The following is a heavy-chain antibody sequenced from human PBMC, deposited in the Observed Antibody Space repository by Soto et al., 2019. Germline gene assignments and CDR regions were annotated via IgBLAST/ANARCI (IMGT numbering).Heavy chain of an antibody. V-gene: IGHV3-7*01. CDR1: GFTFSSYA. Sequence: PGGSLRLSCSSSGFTFSSYAMHWVRQAPGKGLEWVANIKQDGSEKYYVDSVKGRFTISRDNAKNSLYLQMNSLRAEDTAVYYCARAGAVVVPAAEGLHYMDVWGKGTTVTAP. CDR3: ARAGAVVVPAAEGLHYMDV. J-gene: IGHJ6*03. CDR2: IKQDGSEK. D-gene: IGHD2-2*01.